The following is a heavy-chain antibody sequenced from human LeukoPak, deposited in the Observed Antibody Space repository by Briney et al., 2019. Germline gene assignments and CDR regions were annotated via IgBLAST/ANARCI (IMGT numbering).Heavy chain of an antibody. Sequence: GGFLRLSCAASGFTFSSYAMSWVRQAPGKGLEWVSAISGSGGSTYYADSVKGRFTISRDNSKNTLYLQMNSLRAEDTAVYYCAKAYYYDSIGYYPIDYWGQGTLVTVSS. D-gene: IGHD3-22*01. V-gene: IGHV3-23*01. CDR2: ISGSGGST. CDR1: GFTFSSYA. J-gene: IGHJ4*02. CDR3: AKAYYYDSIGYYPIDY.